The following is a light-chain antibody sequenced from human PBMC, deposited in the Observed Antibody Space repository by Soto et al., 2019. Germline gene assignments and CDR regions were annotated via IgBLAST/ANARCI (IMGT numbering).Light chain of an antibody. J-gene: IGLJ2*01. CDR1: SSDVGDYNY. CDR3: SSYSSSSTLVV. CDR2: DVS. Sequence: QSALTQPASVSGSPGQSITISCTGTSSDVGDYNYVSWYQQHPGKAPKLMIYDVSNRPSGVSDRFSGSKSGNTASLTISGLQAEDEADYYSSSYSSSSTLVVFGGGTKLTVL. V-gene: IGLV2-14*01.